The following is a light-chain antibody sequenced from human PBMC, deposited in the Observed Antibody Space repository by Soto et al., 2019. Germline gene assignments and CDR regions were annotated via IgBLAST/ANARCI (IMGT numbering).Light chain of an antibody. CDR2: NAS. CDR3: QHYDSYPVA. Sequence: DIQMTQSPSSLSASVGDRVTITCRASQTISNYLTWYQQKPGKAPKLLIYNASNLKSGVPSRFSGSGSGTEFTLTISSLQPDDIATYYCQHYDSYPVAFGQGTKVDI. V-gene: IGKV1-5*03. J-gene: IGKJ1*01. CDR1: QTISNY.